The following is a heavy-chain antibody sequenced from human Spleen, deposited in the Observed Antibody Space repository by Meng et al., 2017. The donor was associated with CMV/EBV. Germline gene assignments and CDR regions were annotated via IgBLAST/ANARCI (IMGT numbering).Heavy chain of an antibody. CDR3: ARDRGYCSSTSCYGGWFDP. V-gene: IGHV3-23*01. Sequence: GESLKISCAASGFTFSSYAMSWVRQAPGKGLEWVSAISGSGGSTYYADSVKGRFTISRDNSKNTLYLQMNSLRAEDTAVYYCARDRGYCSSTSCYGGWFDPWGQGTLVTVSS. D-gene: IGHD2-2*01. CDR1: GFTFSSYA. CDR2: ISGSGGST. J-gene: IGHJ5*02.